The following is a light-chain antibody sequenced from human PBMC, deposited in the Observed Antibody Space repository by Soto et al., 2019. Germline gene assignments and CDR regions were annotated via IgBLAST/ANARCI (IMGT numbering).Light chain of an antibody. CDR2: GAS. J-gene: IGKJ1*01. V-gene: IGKV3-20*01. Sequence: EIVLTQSPGTLSLSPGERATLSCRASQSVTKSLAWYQQKPGQAPRLLIYGASSRATGIPDRFSGSGSGTDFTLTISRLEPEDFATYYCQQYNSYPGTFGQGTKVEIK. CDR3: QQYNSYPGT. CDR1: QSVTKS.